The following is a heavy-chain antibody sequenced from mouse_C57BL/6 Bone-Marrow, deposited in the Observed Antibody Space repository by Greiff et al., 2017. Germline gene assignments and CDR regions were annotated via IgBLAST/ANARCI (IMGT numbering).Heavy chain of an antibody. Sequence: VQLQQSGAELVRPGASVKLSCTASGFNIKDDYMHWVKQRPEQGLEWIGWIDPENGDTEYASKFQGKATITADTSSNTAYLQLSSLTSEDTAVYYCTTFYDYSYYFDYGGQGTTLTVSS. J-gene: IGHJ2*01. CDR1: GFNIKDDY. V-gene: IGHV14-4*01. CDR2: IDPENGDT. D-gene: IGHD2-4*01. CDR3: TTFYDYSYYFDY.